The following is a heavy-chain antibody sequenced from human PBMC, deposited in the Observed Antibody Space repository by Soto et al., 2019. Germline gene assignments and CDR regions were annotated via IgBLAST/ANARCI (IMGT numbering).Heavy chain of an antibody. V-gene: IGHV1-18*01. D-gene: IGHD3-10*01. CDR1: GYTFTRSG. CDR2: ISTYNGDT. Sequence: QVHLVQSGAEVKKHGASVKVSCKASGYTFTRSGISWVRQAPGQGLEWMRWISTYNGDTNYAQTFQGRVTMTTDTSTSTVSMERRSLTSDDTDFYYCGREGGAPYYYYGMDGCGQGTPVTVS. CDR3: GREGGAPYYYYGMDG. J-gene: IGHJ6*02.